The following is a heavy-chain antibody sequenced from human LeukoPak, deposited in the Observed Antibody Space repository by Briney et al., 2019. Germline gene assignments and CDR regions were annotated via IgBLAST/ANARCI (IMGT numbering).Heavy chain of an antibody. CDR2: FDPEDGET. J-gene: IGHJ4*02. D-gene: IGHD3-22*01. Sequence: ASVKVSCKVSGYTLTELSMHWVRQAPGKGLEWMGGFDPEDGETIYAQKFQGRVTMTRDTSTSTVYMELSSLRSEDTAVYYCARDADSSGYYLYYFDYWGQGTLVTVSS. V-gene: IGHV1-24*01. CDR3: ARDADSSGYYLYYFDY. CDR1: GYTLTELS.